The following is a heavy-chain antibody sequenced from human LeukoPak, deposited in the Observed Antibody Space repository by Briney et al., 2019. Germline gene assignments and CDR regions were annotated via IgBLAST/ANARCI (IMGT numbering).Heavy chain of an antibody. CDR2: IYYSGST. D-gene: IGHD4-17*01. Sequence: PSETLSLTCTVSGGSISSYYWSWIRQPPGKGLEWIGYIYYSGSTNYNPSLKSRVTISVDTSKNQFSLKLSSVAAADTAVYYCARLTRTVTTYVSVWGQGTTVTVSS. V-gene: IGHV4-59*01. CDR1: GGSISSYY. J-gene: IGHJ6*02. CDR3: ARLTRTVTTYVSV.